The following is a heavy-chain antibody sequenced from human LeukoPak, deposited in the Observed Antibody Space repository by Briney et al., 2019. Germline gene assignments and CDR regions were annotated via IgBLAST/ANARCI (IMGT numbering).Heavy chain of an antibody. Sequence: ASVKVSCMASGYTFTGYFVHWVRQAPGQGLEWMGWINPKTGDTNYAQNFQGRVTMTRDTSISTVYMELSGLRSDGTAMYYCARDRGDFYTSGSLFDPWGQGTLVTVSS. CDR3: ARDRGDFYTSGSLFDP. D-gene: IGHD3-10*01. V-gene: IGHV1-2*02. CDR1: GYTFTGYF. J-gene: IGHJ5*02. CDR2: INPKTGDT.